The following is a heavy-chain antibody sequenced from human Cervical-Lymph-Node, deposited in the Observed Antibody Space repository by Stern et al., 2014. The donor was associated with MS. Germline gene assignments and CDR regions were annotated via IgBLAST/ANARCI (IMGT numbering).Heavy chain of an antibody. CDR1: GGSISSYY. D-gene: IGHD3-22*01. J-gene: IGHJ4*02. Sequence: QVQLQASGPGLVKPSETLSLTCTVSGGSISSYYWSWIRQPPGKGLEWIGYIYYSGSTNYNPSLKSRVTISVDTSKNQFSLKLSSVTAADTAVYYCARGTYYYDSSGYYVFDYWGQGTLVTVSS. CDR3: ARGTYYYDSSGYYVFDY. CDR2: IYYSGST. V-gene: IGHV4-59*01.